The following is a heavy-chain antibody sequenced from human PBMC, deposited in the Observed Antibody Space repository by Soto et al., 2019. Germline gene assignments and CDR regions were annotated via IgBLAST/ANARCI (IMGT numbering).Heavy chain of an antibody. CDR1: GYAFTTYW. D-gene: IGHD5-12*01. J-gene: IGHJ4*02. CDR3: ATSTVSYVDIVSSTTRGYFDH. V-gene: IGHV5-51*01. CDR2: IYPGDSDT. Sequence: GESLKISCTGSGYAFTTYWIGWVRQMPGKGLEWMALIYPGDSDTRYSPSFEGQVTLSVERSISTAYLQWSSLKASDTAIYYCATSTVSYVDIVSSTTRGYFDHWGQGTLVTVSS.